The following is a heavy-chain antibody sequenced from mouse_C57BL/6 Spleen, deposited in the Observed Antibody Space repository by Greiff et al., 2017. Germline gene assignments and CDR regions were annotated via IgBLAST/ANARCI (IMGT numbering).Heavy chain of an antibody. J-gene: IGHJ1*03. D-gene: IGHD2-2*01. CDR3: ARRLLDGYDGWYFDV. CDR2: IYPGSGST. Sequence: VQLQQPGAELVKPGASVKMSCKASGYTFTSYWITWVKQRPGQGLEWIGDIYPGSGSTNYNEKFKSKATLTVDTSSSTAYMQLSSLTSEDSAVYYCARRLLDGYDGWYFDVWGTGTTVTVSS. V-gene: IGHV1-55*01. CDR1: GYTFTSYW.